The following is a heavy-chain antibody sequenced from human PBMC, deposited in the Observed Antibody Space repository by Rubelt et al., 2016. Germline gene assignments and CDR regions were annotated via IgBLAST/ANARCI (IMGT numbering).Heavy chain of an antibody. J-gene: IGHJ2*01. CDR1: GFIFGDYA. D-gene: IGHD3-10*01. V-gene: IGHV3-9*01. CDR3: ARVPGRLAPYWYFDL. Sequence: SGQPGRSLRLSCTASGFIFGDYAMHWVRQSPGKGLEWVSGITWNSGSIDYADSVKGRFTVSRDNSKNTLYLQVDSLGAEDTAANYCARVPGRLAPYWYFDLWGRGTLVTVSS. CDR2: ITWNSGSI.